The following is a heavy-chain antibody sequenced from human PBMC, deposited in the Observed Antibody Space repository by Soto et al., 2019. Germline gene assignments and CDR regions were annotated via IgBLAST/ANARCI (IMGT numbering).Heavy chain of an antibody. D-gene: IGHD2-21*01. CDR3: ARDGEGF. Sequence: PGGSLRLSCAAPGFTFSSNWMHWVRRVPGRGLLWVSRINTDGCITDYVDYVKGRFTMSRDNAKNTLYLQMNSLRVMDTAVFYCARDGEGFWGQGTLVTVSS. J-gene: IGHJ4*02. V-gene: IGHV3-74*01. CDR1: GFTFSSNW. CDR2: INTDGCIT.